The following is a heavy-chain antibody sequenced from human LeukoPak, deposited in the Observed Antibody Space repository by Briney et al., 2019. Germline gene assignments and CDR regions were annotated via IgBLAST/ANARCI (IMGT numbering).Heavy chain of an antibody. Sequence: ASVKVSCKASGYSFTSYGITWVRQAPGQGLEWMGWISAYNGNTNYAQRLQGRVAMTTDTSTSTAYMELRSLTSDDTAVYYCARVPSGGPFDYWGQGTLVTVSS. V-gene: IGHV1-18*01. D-gene: IGHD2-15*01. CDR2: ISAYNGNT. J-gene: IGHJ4*02. CDR1: GYSFTSYG. CDR3: ARVPSGGPFDY.